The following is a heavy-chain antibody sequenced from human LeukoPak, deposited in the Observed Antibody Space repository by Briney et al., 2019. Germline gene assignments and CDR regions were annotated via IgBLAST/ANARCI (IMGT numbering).Heavy chain of an antibody. CDR1: RFTFSSYA. J-gene: IGHJ4*02. V-gene: IGHV3-23*01. CDR3: PKKGYSTGWYTDY. D-gene: IGHD6-19*01. Sequence: GGSLRLSCAAFRFTFSSYAMSWVRQAPGKGLEWVSSISGSGGSTYYADSVKGRFTISRDNSKNTLYLQMNSLRAGDTAIYYCPKKGYSTGWYTDYWGQGTLVTVSS. CDR2: ISGSGGST.